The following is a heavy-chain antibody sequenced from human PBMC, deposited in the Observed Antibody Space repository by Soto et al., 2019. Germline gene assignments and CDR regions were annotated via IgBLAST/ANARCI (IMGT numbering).Heavy chain of an antibody. J-gene: IGHJ1*01. CDR1: RYTFTSFD. V-gene: IGHV1-8*01. CDR3: AKGSDYFESSGHNLEYFQY. D-gene: IGHD3-22*01. Sequence: ASVKVSCKASRYTFTSFDINWVRQANGQGLEWMGWMNPNSGNTGYAQKFQGRFTISRDNSKNTLYLQMSGLRAEDTAVYFCAKGSDYFESSGHNLEYFQYWGQGTLVTVSS. CDR2: MNPNSGNT.